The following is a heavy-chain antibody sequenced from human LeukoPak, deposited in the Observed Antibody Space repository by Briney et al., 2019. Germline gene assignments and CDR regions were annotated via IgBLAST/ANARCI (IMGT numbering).Heavy chain of an antibody. V-gene: IGHV4-4*07. J-gene: IGHJ4*02. CDR3: ASEGSGWYLRSNYFDY. CDR1: GGSISSYY. Sequence: PSETLSLTCTVSGGSISSYYWSWIRQPAGKGLEWIGRIYTSGCTNYNPSLKSRVTISVDTSKNQFSLKLSSVTAADTAVYYCASEGSGWYLRSNYFDYWGQGTLVTVSS. CDR2: IYTSGCT. D-gene: IGHD6-19*01.